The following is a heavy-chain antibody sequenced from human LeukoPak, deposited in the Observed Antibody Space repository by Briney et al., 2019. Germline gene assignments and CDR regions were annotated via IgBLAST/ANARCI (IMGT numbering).Heavy chain of an antibody. CDR3: ARDLKDMGLDV. D-gene: IGHD2-15*01. CDR2: IYYSGST. CDR1: GGSISSSSYY. Sequence: SETLSLTCTVSGGSISSSSYYWGWIRQPPGKGLEWIGSIYYSGSTYYNPSLKSRVTISVDTSKNQFSLKLSSVTAADTAVYYCARDLKDMGLDVWGKGTTVTVSS. V-gene: IGHV4-39*07. J-gene: IGHJ6*04.